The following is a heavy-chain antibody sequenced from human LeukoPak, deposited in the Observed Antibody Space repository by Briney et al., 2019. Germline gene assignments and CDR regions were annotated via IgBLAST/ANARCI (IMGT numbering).Heavy chain of an antibody. D-gene: IGHD5-18*01. CDR1: GFIFSDYS. Sequence: GGSLRLSCAASGFIFSDYSMNWVRQAPGKGLEWVASISISSRHIYYADSVKGRFTISRDNAKNSLYLQMNSLRVDDTAVYYCARHLSGVTGYTYGRGIDYWGQGTLVTVSS. J-gene: IGHJ4*02. V-gene: IGHV3-21*01. CDR2: ISISSRHI. CDR3: ARHLSGVTGYTYGRGIDY.